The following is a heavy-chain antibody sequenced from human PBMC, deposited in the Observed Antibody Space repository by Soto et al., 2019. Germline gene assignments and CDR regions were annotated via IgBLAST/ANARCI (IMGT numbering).Heavy chain of an antibody. D-gene: IGHD6-19*01. Sequence: ASVKVSCKASGYTFTSYGISWLRQSPGQGLEWMGWISAYNGNTNYAQKLQGRVTMTTDTSTSTAYMELRSLRSDDTAVYYCARVASGWYDAFDIWGQGTMVTVSS. J-gene: IGHJ3*02. CDR2: ISAYNGNT. CDR3: ARVASGWYDAFDI. CDR1: GYTFTSYG. V-gene: IGHV1-18*01.